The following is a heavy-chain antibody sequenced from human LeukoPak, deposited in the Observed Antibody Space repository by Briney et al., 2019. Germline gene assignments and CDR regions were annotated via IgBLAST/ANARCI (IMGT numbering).Heavy chain of an antibody. D-gene: IGHD1-26*01. J-gene: IGHJ4*02. CDR1: GYIFTDYY. Sequence: ASVKVSCKASGYIFTDYYMHWVRQAPGQGLEWMGRINPNSGGTNYAQTFQGRVTLTRDTSISTAYMELSRLRSDDTAVYYCAREEVGANDNWGQGTLVTVSS. CDR3: AREEVGANDN. CDR2: INPNSGGT. V-gene: IGHV1-2*06.